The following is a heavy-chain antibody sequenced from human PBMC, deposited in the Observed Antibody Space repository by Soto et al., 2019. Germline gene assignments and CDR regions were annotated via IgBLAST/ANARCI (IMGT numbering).Heavy chain of an antibody. D-gene: IGHD2-21*02. J-gene: IGHJ4*02. Sequence: EVQMLDSGGGFVQPGGSLRLSCAASGYTFSSYVMTWVRQAPGKGLEWVSSISGVGTSKFYADSVKGRFTISRDNSKNMLYLDMDSLRVEDTAVYYCAKDLLSVVTTLCHWGQGTLVTVSA. CDR3: AKDLLSVVTTLCH. V-gene: IGHV3-23*01. CDR1: GYTFSSYV. CDR2: ISGVGTSK.